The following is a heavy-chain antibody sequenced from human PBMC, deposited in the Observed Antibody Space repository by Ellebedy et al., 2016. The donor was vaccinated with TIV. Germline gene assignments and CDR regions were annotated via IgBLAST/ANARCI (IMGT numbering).Heavy chain of an antibody. J-gene: IGHJ4*02. CDR2: IKSKTEGETT. CDR3: AKDLLDY. CDR1: GFTFTNAW. V-gene: IGHV3-15*01. Sequence: GGSLRLSCAASGFTFTNAWMSWVRQAPGKGLEWVGRIKSKTEGETTEYAAPVKGRFTISRDDSKNTLYLQMNSLKTEDTAVYYCAKDLLDYWGQGTLVTVSS.